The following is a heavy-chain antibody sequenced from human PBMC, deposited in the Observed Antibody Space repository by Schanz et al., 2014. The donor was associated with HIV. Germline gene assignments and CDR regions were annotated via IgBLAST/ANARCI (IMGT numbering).Heavy chain of an antibody. J-gene: IGHJ4*02. Sequence: QVQLVQSGAEVKKSGASVKVSCKASGYTFTNYGITWVRQAPGQGLEWMGWINPANGVTKYAQKFRDRVTLTRDTSISTLYMELTSLRSDDTAVYYCARGAAEMATMTPWRYWGQGTLVTVSS. D-gene: IGHD5-12*01. CDR1: GYTFTNYG. V-gene: IGHV1-2*02. CDR3: ARGAAEMATMTPWRY. CDR2: INPANGVT.